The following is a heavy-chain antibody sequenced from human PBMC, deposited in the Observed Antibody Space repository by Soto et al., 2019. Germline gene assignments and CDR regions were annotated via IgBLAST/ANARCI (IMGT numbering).Heavy chain of an antibody. D-gene: IGHD3-22*01. CDR1: GFTFSSYA. CDR2: ISYDGSYK. V-gene: IGHV3-30*04. Sequence: QVQLVESGGGVVQPGRSLTLSCAPSGFTFSSYAMHWVRQAPGKGLDWVAVISYDGSYKYFADSVKGRVTMSRDNSKNTLYLQMNSLRAEDTAVYYCAREPRDSSGYPYFDYWGQGTLVTVSS. CDR3: AREPRDSSGYPYFDY. J-gene: IGHJ4*02.